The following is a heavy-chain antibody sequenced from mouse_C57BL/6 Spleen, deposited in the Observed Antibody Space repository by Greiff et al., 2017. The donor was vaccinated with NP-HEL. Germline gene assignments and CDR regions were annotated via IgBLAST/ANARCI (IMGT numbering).Heavy chain of an antibody. CDR1: GFTFSDYY. Sequence: DVMLVESGGGLVQPGGSLKLSCAASGFTFSDYYMYWVRQTPEKRLEWVAYISNGGGSTYYPDTVKGRFTISGDNAKNTLYLQIRLLKSEDTAMYYCARRGYDYGAMDYWGQGTSVTVSS. CDR3: ARRGYDYGAMDY. CDR2: ISNGGGST. J-gene: IGHJ4*01. D-gene: IGHD2-10*02. V-gene: IGHV5-12*01.